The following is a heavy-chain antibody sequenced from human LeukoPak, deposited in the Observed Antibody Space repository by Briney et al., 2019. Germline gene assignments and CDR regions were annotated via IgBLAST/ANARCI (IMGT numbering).Heavy chain of an antibody. V-gene: IGHV4-59*08. CDR3: ARLGAGYNWGYYYYYGMDV. D-gene: IGHD5-24*01. CDR2: IYYSGST. J-gene: IGHJ6*02. Sequence: SETLSLTCTVSGGSISSYYWSWIRQPPGKGLEWIGYIYYSGSTNYNPSLKSRVTISVDTSKNQFSLKLSSVTAADTAVYYCARLGAGYNWGYYYYYGMDVWGQGTTVTVSS. CDR1: GGSISSYY.